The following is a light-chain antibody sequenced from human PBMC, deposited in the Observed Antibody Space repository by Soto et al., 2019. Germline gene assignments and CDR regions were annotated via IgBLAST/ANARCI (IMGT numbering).Light chain of an antibody. CDR3: QQYKSYPWT. V-gene: IGKV1-5*03. Sequence: DMQMTQSPSTLSASVGDRVAITCRASQGINNWLAWYQQKPGEGPKVLIYKVSSLETGVPSRFSGSGSGTEFSLTISSLQSDDFATYYCQQYKSYPWTFGQGTKVDIK. CDR2: KVS. J-gene: IGKJ1*01. CDR1: QGINNW.